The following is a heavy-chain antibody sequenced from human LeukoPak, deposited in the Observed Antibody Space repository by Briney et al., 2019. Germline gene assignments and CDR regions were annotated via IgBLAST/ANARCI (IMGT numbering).Heavy chain of an antibody. D-gene: IGHD3-9*01. J-gene: IGHJ4*02. CDR2: INPNSGGT. V-gene: IGHV1-2*02. Sequence: ASVKVSCKASGYTFTGYYVHWVRQSPGQGLEWMGWINPNSGGTNYAQKFQGRVTMTRDTSISTAYMELSRLRSEDTAVYYCARGMTGSFFYWGQGTLVTVSS. CDR3: ARGMTGSFFY. CDR1: GYTFTGYY.